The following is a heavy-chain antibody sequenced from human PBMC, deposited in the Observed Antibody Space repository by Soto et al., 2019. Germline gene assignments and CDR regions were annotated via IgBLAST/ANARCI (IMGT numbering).Heavy chain of an antibody. CDR2: ISWNSGSI. CDR3: AKDSTRGITIFGGPRGGMDV. CDR1: GFTFDDYA. D-gene: IGHD3-3*01. J-gene: IGHJ6*02. V-gene: IGHV3-9*01. Sequence: EVQLVESGGGLVQPGRSLRLSCAASGFTFDDYAMHWARQAPGKGLEWVSGISWNSGSIGYADSVKGRFTISRDNAKNSLYLQMNRLRGEDTALDYGAKDSTRGITIFGGPRGGMDVWGQGTTVTVSS.